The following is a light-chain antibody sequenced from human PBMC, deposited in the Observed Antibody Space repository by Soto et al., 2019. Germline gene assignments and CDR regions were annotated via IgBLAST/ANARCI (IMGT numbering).Light chain of an antibody. J-gene: IGKJ4*01. CDR1: QSVSSSY. V-gene: IGKV3-20*01. CDR2: GAS. CDR3: KQYGSSPST. Sequence: EIVLTQSPGTLSLSPWERATLSCRASQSVSSSYLAWYQQKPGQAPRLLIYGASSRATGIPDSFSGSGSGTDFNLTISRLEPEDFAVYYCKQYGSSPSTFGGGTKVEIK.